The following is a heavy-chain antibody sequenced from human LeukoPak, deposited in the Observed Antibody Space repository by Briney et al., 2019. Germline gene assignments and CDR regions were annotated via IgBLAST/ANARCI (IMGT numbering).Heavy chain of an antibody. CDR1: GYSFSNYW. CDR2: VYPGDSET. J-gene: IGHJ4*02. Sequence: GESLKISCKGSGYSFSNYWTAWVRQMPGKGLEWMGIVYPGDSETRYSPSFQGQVTISADKSISTAYLQWSSLKASDTAKYYCAKSRNRNYDNWGQGTLVTVSS. D-gene: IGHD1-14*01. CDR3: AKSRNRNYDN. V-gene: IGHV5-51*03.